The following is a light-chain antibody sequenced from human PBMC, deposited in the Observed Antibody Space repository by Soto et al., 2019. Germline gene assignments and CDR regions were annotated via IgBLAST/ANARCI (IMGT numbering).Light chain of an antibody. Sequence: QSVLTQPRSVSGSPGQSVTLSCPGTSRNVGGYNYVSWFQQHPGKVPKLLIYDVTKRPSGVPDRFSGSKSGNTASLTISGLQAEDEADYYCCSYEGTYTSYAFGTATKVTVL. CDR1: SRNVGGYNY. J-gene: IGLJ1*01. CDR2: DVT. V-gene: IGLV2-11*01. CDR3: CSYEGTYTSYA.